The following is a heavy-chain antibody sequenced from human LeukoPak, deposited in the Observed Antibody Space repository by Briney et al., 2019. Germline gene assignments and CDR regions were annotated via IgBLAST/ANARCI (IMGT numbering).Heavy chain of an antibody. CDR2: IKSKTGGGTT. D-gene: IGHD3-22*01. V-gene: IGHV3-15*01. CDR3: TTDPLSRITYYYDSSGYYYFDY. CDR1: GFTFSNAW. J-gene: IGHJ4*02. Sequence: GGSLRLSCAASGFTFSNAWMSWVRQAPGKGLEWVGRIKSKTGGGTTDYAAPVKGRFTISRDDSKNTLYLQMNSLKTEDTAVYYCTTDPLSRITYYYDSSGYYYFDYWGQGTLVTVSS.